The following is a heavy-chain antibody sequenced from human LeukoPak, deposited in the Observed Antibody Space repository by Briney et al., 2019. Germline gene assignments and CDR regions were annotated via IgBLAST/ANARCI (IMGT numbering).Heavy chain of an antibody. V-gene: IGHV3-48*01. D-gene: IGHD1-26*01. CDR2: ISSSSSTI. Sequence: PGGSLRLSCAASGFTFSSYSMNWVRQAPGKGLEWVSYISSSSSTIYYADSVKGRFTISRDNAKNSLYLQMNSLRAEDTAVYYCARGGSYNWFDPWGQGTLVTVSS. CDR1: GFTFSSYS. CDR3: ARGGSYNWFDP. J-gene: IGHJ5*02.